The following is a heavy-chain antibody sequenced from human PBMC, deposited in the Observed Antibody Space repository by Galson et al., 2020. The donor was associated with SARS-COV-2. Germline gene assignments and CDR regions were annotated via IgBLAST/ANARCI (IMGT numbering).Heavy chain of an antibody. CDR1: GYSFTTYW. D-gene: IGHD3-3*01. Sequence: GESLKISCTGSGYSFTTYWIGWVRQMPGKGLEWMGFIYPGDSDTKYSPSFQGQVTISADKSISTAYLQWSSLKASDTAIYYCARQYDFWTGSYYYGMGVWGQGTTVTVSS. CDR2: IYPGDSDT. V-gene: IGHV5-51*01. J-gene: IGHJ6*02. CDR3: ARQYDFWTGSYYYGMGV.